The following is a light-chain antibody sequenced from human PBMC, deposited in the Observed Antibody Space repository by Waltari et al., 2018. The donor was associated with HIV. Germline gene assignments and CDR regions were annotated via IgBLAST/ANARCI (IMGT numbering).Light chain of an antibody. Sequence: QSVLTQPPSASGHPGQRVTISCSGASSAIGRNYVYWYQQLPGTAPKRLIYRNNQRPSGVPDRFSGSKSGTSASLAISGLRSEDEADYYCAAWDVSLRGAYVFGTGTKVAVL. V-gene: IGLV1-47*01. CDR2: RNN. CDR1: SSAIGRNY. CDR3: AAWDVSLRGAYV. J-gene: IGLJ1*01.